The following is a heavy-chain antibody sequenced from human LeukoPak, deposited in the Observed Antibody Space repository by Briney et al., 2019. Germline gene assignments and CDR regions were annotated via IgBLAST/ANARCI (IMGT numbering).Heavy chain of an antibody. CDR1: GYTLTELS. D-gene: IGHD1-26*01. J-gene: IGHJ3*02. CDR2: FDPEDGET. V-gene: IGHV1-24*01. CDR3: ATAWGWAPLDAFDI. Sequence: AAVKVSCKVSGYTLTELSMHWVRQAPGKGLEWMGGFDPEDGETIYAQNLQGRVTMTEDTSTDTAYMELSSLRSEDTAVYYCATAWGWAPLDAFDIWGQGTMVTVSS.